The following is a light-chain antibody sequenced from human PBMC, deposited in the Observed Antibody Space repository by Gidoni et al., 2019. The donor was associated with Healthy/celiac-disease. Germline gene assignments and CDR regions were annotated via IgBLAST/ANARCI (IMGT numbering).Light chain of an antibody. V-gene: IGKV4-1*01. CDR2: WAS. Sequence: DIVMTQSPDSLAVSLGERATINGKASQSVLYSSNNKNYLAWYQQKPGQPPKLLIYWASTREPGVPDRFSGSGSGTDFTLTISSLQAEDVAVYYCQQYYSTPRTFGQGTKVEIK. J-gene: IGKJ1*01. CDR3: QQYYSTPRT. CDR1: QSVLYSSNNKNY.